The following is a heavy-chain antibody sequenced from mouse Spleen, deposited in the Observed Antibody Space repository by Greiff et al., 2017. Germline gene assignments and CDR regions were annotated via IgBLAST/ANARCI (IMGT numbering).Heavy chain of an antibody. CDR3: ATLMIRYAMDY. CDR2: IYPSDSET. D-gene: IGHD2-3*01. Sequence: QVQLQQPGAELVRPGSSVKLSCKASGYTFTSYWMDWVKQRPGQGLEWIGNIYPSDSETHYNQKFKDKATLTVVKSSSTAYMQLSSLTSEDSAVYYCATLMIRYAMDYWGQGTSVTVSS. V-gene: IGHV1-61*01. J-gene: IGHJ4*01. CDR1: GYTFTSYW.